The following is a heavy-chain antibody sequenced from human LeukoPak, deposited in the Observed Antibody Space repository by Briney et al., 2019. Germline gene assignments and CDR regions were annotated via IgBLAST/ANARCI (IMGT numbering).Heavy chain of an antibody. CDR3: AKDRRGGSYYAATLDI. V-gene: IGHV3-23*01. D-gene: IGHD1-26*01. Sequence: GGSLRLSCAASGFTFSSYAMSWVRQAPGKGVEWVSGISDSGDITYYADSVKGRFTISRDNSKNTLYVQMNSLRVEDTAVYFCAKDRRGGSYYAATLDIWGPGTMVTVSS. CDR1: GFTFSSYA. CDR2: ISDSGDIT. J-gene: IGHJ3*02.